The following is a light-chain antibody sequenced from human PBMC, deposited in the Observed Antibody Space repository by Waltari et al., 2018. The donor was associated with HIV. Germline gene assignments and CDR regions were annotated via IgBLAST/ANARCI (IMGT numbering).Light chain of an antibody. CDR2: RDS. V-gene: IGLV1-47*01. CDR3: AVWDDNLHGGL. CDR1: TSNIGRYS. Sequence: QSVLPQPPSASGTPGPRVSISCSGGTSNIGRYSVYWFQQFPVTAPKRLTRRDSERPSGVPARFSGSKSGTSASLAISGLRSEDEADYFCAVWDDNLHGGLFGGGTKLTVL. J-gene: IGLJ3*02.